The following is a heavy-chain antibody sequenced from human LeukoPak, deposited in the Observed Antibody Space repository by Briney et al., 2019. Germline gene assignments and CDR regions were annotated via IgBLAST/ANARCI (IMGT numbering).Heavy chain of an antibody. V-gene: IGHV4-59*08. CDR1: GGSISSYF. J-gene: IGHJ4*02. CDR2: IYYSGST. Sequence: NSSETLSLTCTVSGGSISSYFWSWIRQPPGKGLEWIGYIYYSGSTNYNPSLKSRVTISVDTSKNQYSLKLSSVTAADTAVYCCARLPGATSNVDYWGQGTLVTVSS. CDR3: ARLPGATSNVDY. D-gene: IGHD1-26*01.